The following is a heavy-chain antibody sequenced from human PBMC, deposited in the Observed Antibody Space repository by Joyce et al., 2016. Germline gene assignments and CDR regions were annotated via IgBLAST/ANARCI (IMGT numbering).Heavy chain of an antibody. Sequence: QVQLVQSGAEVKKPGASVKVSCKASGYTFTGYYMHWVRQAPGQGLEWMGWINPNSGGTNYAQKFQGRVTMTRDTSISTAYMELSRLRSDDTAVHYCARMGYCSSTRCYTGGLVYYYGMDVWGQGTTVTVSS. J-gene: IGHJ6*02. CDR3: ARMGYCSSTRCYTGGLVYYYGMDV. CDR2: INPNSGGT. CDR1: GYTFTGYY. D-gene: IGHD2-2*02. V-gene: IGHV1-2*02.